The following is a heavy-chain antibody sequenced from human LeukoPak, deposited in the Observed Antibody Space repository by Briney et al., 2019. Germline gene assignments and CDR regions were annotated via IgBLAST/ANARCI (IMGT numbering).Heavy chain of an antibody. D-gene: IGHD1-1*01. Sequence: GGSLRLSCAVSGFTFSSYGMHWVRQAPGKGLEGVSYISSSGNLIHYADSVKGRFTFSRDNARNSLYLQMNSLRADDTAIYYCAREGGWNDFDYWGQGTLVTVSS. J-gene: IGHJ4*02. CDR2: ISSSGNLI. CDR1: GFTFSSYG. CDR3: AREGGWNDFDY. V-gene: IGHV3-48*04.